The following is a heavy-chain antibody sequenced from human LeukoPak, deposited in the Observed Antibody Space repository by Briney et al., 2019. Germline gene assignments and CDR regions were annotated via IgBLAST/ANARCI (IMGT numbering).Heavy chain of an antibody. CDR3: ARDINGYYYDSHGYYPTDL. Sequence: ASVKVSCKASGYIFTSYGISWVRQAPGQGLEWMGWISVYNGNTNDPQRLQGRVTMTTDTSTTTAYMELRSLRSDDTAVYYCARDINGYYYDSHGYYPTDLWGQGTLVTVSS. J-gene: IGHJ5*02. V-gene: IGHV1-18*01. CDR1: GYIFTSYG. CDR2: ISVYNGNT. D-gene: IGHD3-22*01.